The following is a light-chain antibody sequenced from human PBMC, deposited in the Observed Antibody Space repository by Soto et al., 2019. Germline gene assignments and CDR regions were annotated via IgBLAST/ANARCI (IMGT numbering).Light chain of an antibody. V-gene: IGKV3D-20*02. J-gene: IGKJ1*01. CDR3: QQRSNWPWT. Sequence: EIVKTQSPDTLSESPGERATLSCRASQTVSSNYLAWCQQRPGQAPRLLIYDASNRATGIPARFSGSWSGADFTLTISSLVPEDFAVYYCQQRSNWPWTFGQATKVDI. CDR2: DAS. CDR1: QTVSSNY.